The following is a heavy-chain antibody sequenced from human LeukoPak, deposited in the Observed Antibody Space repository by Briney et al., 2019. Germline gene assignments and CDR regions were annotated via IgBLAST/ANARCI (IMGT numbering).Heavy chain of an antibody. D-gene: IGHD2-2*01. CDR2: IRYDGSNK. CDR1: GLKFDTYA. J-gene: IGHJ6*03. V-gene: IGHV3-30*02. CDR3: AKDSPAALYYYYMDV. Sequence: GGSLRLSCAPSGLKFDTYAMHWVRQAPGKGLEWVAFIRYDGSNKYYADSVEGRFTISRDNSKNTLYLQMNSLRAEDTVVYYCAKDSPAALYYYYMDVWGKGTTVTVSS.